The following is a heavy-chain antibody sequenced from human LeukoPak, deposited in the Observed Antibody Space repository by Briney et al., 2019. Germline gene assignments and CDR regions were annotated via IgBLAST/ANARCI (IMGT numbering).Heavy chain of an antibody. J-gene: IGHJ4*02. Sequence: GGSLRLSCVASGFAFSRFAMNWVRQAPGKGLEWVANIKEDGSVKNYVDSVKGRFTISRDNAKNSLYLQMNSLRAEDTAVYYCMAESSSPWEGYWGQGTLVTVSS. D-gene: IGHD6-6*01. CDR2: IKEDGSVK. CDR1: GFAFSRFA. CDR3: MAESSSPWEGY. V-gene: IGHV3-7*01.